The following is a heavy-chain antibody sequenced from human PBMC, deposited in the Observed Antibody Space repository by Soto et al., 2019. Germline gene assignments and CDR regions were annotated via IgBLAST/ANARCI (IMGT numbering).Heavy chain of an antibody. CDR2: ISGSGGST. D-gene: IGHD3-3*01. CDR1: GFTFSSYA. J-gene: IGHJ6*02. Sequence: GGSLRLSCAASGFTFSSYAMSWVRQAPGKGLEWVSAISGSGGSTYYADSVKGRFTISRDNSKNTLYLQMNSLRAEDTAVYYCAKDLGSPPAKSITIFGVVKRPYYYYGMDVWGQGTTVTVSS. CDR3: AKDLGSPPAKSITIFGVVKRPYYYYGMDV. V-gene: IGHV3-23*01.